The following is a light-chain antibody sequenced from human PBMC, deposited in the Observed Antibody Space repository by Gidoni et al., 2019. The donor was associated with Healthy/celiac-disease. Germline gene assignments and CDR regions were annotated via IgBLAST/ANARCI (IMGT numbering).Light chain of an antibody. Sequence: SSELTQDTAVSVALGQTVRITCQGDSLRSYYASCYQQKPGQAPVLVIYGKNNRPSGIPDRFSGSSSGKTASLTITGAQAEDDADYYCNSRDSSGNHWVFGGGTKLTVL. CDR1: SLRSYY. CDR2: GKN. V-gene: IGLV3-19*01. CDR3: NSRDSSGNHWV. J-gene: IGLJ3*02.